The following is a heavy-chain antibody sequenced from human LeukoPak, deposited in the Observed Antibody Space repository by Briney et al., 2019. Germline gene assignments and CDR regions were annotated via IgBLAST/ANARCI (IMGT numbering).Heavy chain of an antibody. CDR2: IRSKAYGGTT. CDR1: GFTFGDYA. CDR3: SRDRGHRGTFDY. V-gene: IGHV3-49*03. Sequence: GRSLRLSCTASGFTFGDYAMSWFRQAPGKGLEWVGFIRSKAYGGTTEYAASVKGRFTISRDDSKSIAYLQMNSLKTEDTAVYYCSRDRGHRGTFDYWGQGILVTVSS. J-gene: IGHJ4*02. D-gene: IGHD3-10*01.